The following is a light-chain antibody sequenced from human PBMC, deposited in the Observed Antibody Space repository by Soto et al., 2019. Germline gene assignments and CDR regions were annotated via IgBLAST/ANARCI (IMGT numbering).Light chain of an antibody. Sequence: EIGLTQSPGTLSLSPGERATLSCRASQSVSNNYLAWYQQKPVQAPRLLIYGVFSRATGIPGRFRGSGSGTEFTLTISRLVPEDFAVFYCQQYGGSPRTFSQGTRVEIK. CDR1: QSVSNNY. CDR2: GVF. J-gene: IGKJ1*01. V-gene: IGKV3-20*01. CDR3: QQYGGSPRT.